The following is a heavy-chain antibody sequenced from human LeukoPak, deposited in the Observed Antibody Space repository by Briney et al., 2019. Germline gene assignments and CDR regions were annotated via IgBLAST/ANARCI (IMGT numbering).Heavy chain of an antibody. CDR2: ISWNSGSI. CDR1: GFTFDDYA. CDR3: AKAVGANYYYYMDV. V-gene: IGHV3-9*03. J-gene: IGHJ6*03. Sequence: PGRSLRLSCAASGFTFDDYAMHWVRQAPGKGLEWVSGISWNSGSIGYADSVKGRFTISRDNAKNSLYLQMNSLRAEDMALYYCAKAVGANYYYYMDVWGKGTTVTVSS. D-gene: IGHD1-26*01.